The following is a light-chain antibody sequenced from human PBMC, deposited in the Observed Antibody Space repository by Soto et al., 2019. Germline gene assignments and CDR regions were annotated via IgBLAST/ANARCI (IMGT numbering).Light chain of an antibody. J-gene: IGKJ1*01. Sequence: DIQMTQSPSTLSASVGDRVTITCRASQSISSWLAWYQQKPGKAPKLLIYDASSLESGVPSRFSGSGSGTEFTRTISSLQPDDFETYYCQQYNSYSLTFGQGTKVEIK. V-gene: IGKV1-5*01. CDR1: QSISSW. CDR3: QQYNSYSLT. CDR2: DAS.